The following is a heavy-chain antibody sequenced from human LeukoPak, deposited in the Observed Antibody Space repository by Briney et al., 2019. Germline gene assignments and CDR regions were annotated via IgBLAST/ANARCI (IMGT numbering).Heavy chain of an antibody. Sequence: GGSLRLSCAASGFTFSKYGMSWVRQAPGQGLEWVSSISGSGGSTDYADSVKGRFTISRDYSKNTLYLQMSSLRVEDTALYYCTKEQSNYGSGAYTDYWGQGTLVSVSS. CDR2: ISGSGGST. D-gene: IGHD3-10*01. CDR3: TKEQSNYGSGAYTDY. J-gene: IGHJ4*02. V-gene: IGHV3-23*01. CDR1: GFTFSKYG.